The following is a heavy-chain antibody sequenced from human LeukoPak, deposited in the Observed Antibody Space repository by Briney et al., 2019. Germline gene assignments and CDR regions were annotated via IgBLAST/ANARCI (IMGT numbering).Heavy chain of an antibody. CDR2: ISGSGGST. Sequence: GGSLRLSCAASGFTFSRYSMNWVRRAPGKGLEWVSAISGSGGSTYYADSVKGRFTISRDNAKNSLYLQMNSLRAEDTAVYYCARDRVQLERHYYYYYMDVWGKGTTVTVSS. D-gene: IGHD1-1*01. V-gene: IGHV3-21*01. J-gene: IGHJ6*03. CDR3: ARDRVQLERHYYYYYMDV. CDR1: GFTFSRYS.